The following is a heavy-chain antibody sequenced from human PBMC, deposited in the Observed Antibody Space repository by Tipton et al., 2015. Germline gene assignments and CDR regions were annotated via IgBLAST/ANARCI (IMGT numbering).Heavy chain of an antibody. CDR3: AKDLGWVGGFDY. CDR1: GFTFSSYG. D-gene: IGHD7-27*01. V-gene: IGHV3-33*03. J-gene: IGHJ4*02. Sequence: SLRLSCAASGFTFSSYGMHWVRQAPGKGLEWVAVIWYDGSNKYYADSVKGRFTISRDNIKNSLYLQMNSLRAEDTAVYYCAKDLGWVGGFDYWGQGTLVTVSS. CDR2: IWYDGSNK.